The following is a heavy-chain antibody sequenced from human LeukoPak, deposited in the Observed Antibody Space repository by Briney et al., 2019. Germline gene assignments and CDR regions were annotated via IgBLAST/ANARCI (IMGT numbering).Heavy chain of an antibody. D-gene: IGHD3-10*01. CDR3: ARGARRVVRGVISYYFDY. J-gene: IGHJ4*02. CDR2: MNPNSGNT. Sequence: ASVKVSCKASGYTFTSYDINWVRQATGQGLEWMGWMNPNSGNTGYVQKFQGRVTMTRNTSISTAYMELSSLRSEDTAVYYCARGARRVVRGVISYYFDYWGQGTLVTVSS. CDR1: GYTFTSYD. V-gene: IGHV1-8*01.